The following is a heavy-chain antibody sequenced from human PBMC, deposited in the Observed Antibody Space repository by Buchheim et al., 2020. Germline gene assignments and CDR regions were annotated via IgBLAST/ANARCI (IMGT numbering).Heavy chain of an antibody. CDR2: IYYSGST. CDR3: ARGSSDFWSGYSPLYGMDV. V-gene: IGHV4-61*01. J-gene: IGHJ6*02. Sequence: QVQLQESGPGLVKPSETLSLTCTVSGGSVSSSSYYWSWIRQPPGKGLEWIGYIYYSGSTNYNPSLKSRVTISVDTSKNQFSLKLSSVTAADTAVYYCARGSSDFWSGYSPLYGMDVWGQGTT. CDR1: GGSVSSSSYY. D-gene: IGHD3-3*01.